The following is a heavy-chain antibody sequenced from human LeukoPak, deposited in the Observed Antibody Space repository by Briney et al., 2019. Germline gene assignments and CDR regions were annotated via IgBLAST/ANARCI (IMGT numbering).Heavy chain of an antibody. Sequence: GASVKVSCKASGGTFSSYAISWVRQAPGQGLEWMGGIIPIFGTANYAQKFQGRVTITADKSTSTAYMELSSLRSEDTAVYYCARGSELWSPHYFDYWGQGTLATVSS. V-gene: IGHV1-69*06. CDR3: ARGSELWSPHYFDY. CDR2: IIPIFGTA. J-gene: IGHJ4*02. CDR1: GGTFSSYA. D-gene: IGHD5-18*01.